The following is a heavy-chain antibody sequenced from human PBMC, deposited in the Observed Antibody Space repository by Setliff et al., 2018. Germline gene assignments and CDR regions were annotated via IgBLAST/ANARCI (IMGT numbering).Heavy chain of an antibody. D-gene: IGHD6-13*01. CDR1: GGTFSSYA. CDR2: INTNFGSA. CDR3: ARDLLRSSSWRPDVFDV. Sequence: SVKVSCKASGGTFSSYAISWVRQAPEQGLEWMGGINTNFGSASYAQKLQGRVTITTDESTSTAYMELRSLIFDDTAIYYCARDLLRSSSWRPDVFDVWGQGTMVTV. J-gene: IGHJ3*01. V-gene: IGHV1-69*05.